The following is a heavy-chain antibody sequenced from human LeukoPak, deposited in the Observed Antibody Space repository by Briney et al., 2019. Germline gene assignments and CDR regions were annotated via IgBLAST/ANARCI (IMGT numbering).Heavy chain of an antibody. Sequence: GGSLRLSCAASGFPFSGYGMHWVRQAPGRGLEWMAVISYDGSNQYYADSVKGRFTISRDNSRNTVSLQMNSLRAEDTAVYYCARDCSGGSCYSTSFDYWGQGTLVTVSS. CDR3: ARDCSGGSCYSTSFDY. CDR2: ISYDGSNQ. V-gene: IGHV3-30*12. D-gene: IGHD2-15*01. J-gene: IGHJ4*02. CDR1: GFPFSGYG.